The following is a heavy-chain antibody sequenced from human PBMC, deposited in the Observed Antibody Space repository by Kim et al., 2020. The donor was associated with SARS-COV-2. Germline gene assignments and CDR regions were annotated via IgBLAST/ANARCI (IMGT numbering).Heavy chain of an antibody. CDR1: GASVSSGSYY. D-gene: IGHD1-1*01. J-gene: IGHJ4*02. CDR3: ARGVNWNDRPFDY. Sequence: SETLSLTCTVSGASVSSGSYYWSWTRQPPGKGLEWIGYSSYSGSTNKNPSLKSRVTISVDTSKNQFSLKLNSVTAADTAVYYCARGVNWNDRPFDYWGQGTLVTVSS. V-gene: IGHV4-61*01. CDR2: SSYSGST.